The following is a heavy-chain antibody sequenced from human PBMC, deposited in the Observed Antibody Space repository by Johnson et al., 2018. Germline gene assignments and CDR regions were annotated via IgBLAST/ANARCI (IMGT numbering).Heavy chain of an antibody. Sequence: QVQLVQSGAEVQKPGASVKFSCKASGYTFASYDIHWVRQATRQGLEWMGWMHPHSGNTGYAQKFQGRVTMTRNTSIGTAYMELGSLRSDDTAVYYCASGFRDSSGKEYFQHWGQGTVITISA. CDR1: GYTFASYD. CDR2: MHPHSGNT. D-gene: IGHD3-22*01. CDR3: ASGFRDSSGKEYFQH. J-gene: IGHJ1*01. V-gene: IGHV1-8*01.